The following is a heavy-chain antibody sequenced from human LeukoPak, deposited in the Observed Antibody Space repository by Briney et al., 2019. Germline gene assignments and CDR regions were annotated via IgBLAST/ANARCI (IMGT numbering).Heavy chain of an antibody. J-gene: IGHJ4*02. CDR2: IYNSGTT. CDR3: ARASGSYLIDY. Sequence: PSETLSLTCTVSGDSISSTSYYWDWIRQPPGKGLEWIGSIYNSGTTYYNPSLKSRVTISVDTSKNQFSLKLSSVTAADTAVYYCARASGSYLIDYWGQGTLVTVSS. CDR1: GDSISSTSYY. D-gene: IGHD1-26*01. V-gene: IGHV4-39*07.